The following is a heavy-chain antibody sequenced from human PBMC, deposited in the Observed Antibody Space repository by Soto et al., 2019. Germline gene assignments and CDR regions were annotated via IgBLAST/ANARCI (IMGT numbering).Heavy chain of an antibody. J-gene: IGHJ6*02. CDR3: ARVYYYDSSGYLRRQKEVGYYGMDV. V-gene: IGHV1-18*01. D-gene: IGHD3-22*01. Sequence: GASVKVSCKASVYTFTSNGISWVRQAPGQGLEWMGWISAYNGNTNYAQKLQGRVTMTTDTSTSTAYMELRSLRSDDTAVYYCARVYYYDSSGYLRRQKEVGYYGMDVWGQGTTVTVSS. CDR2: ISAYNGNT. CDR1: VYTFTSNG.